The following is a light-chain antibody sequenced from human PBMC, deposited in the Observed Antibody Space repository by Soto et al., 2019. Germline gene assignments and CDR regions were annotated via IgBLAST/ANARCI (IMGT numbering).Light chain of an antibody. J-gene: IGLJ1*01. CDR2: DVN. CDR1: SSDVGGYSY. Sequence: QSVLAQPASVSGSPGQSITISRTGTSSDVGGYSYVSWYQHYPGKAPKLMIYDVNNRPSGVSNRFSDSKSGNTASLTISGLQAEDEADYYCSSYTSSSIFVFGTGTKVTVL. CDR3: SSYTSSSIFV. V-gene: IGLV2-14*03.